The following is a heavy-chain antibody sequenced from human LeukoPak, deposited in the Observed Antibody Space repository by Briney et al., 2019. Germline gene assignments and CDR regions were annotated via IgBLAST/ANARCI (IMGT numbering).Heavy chain of an antibody. CDR2: ISSSSSYI. D-gene: IGHD3-16*01. V-gene: IGHV3-21*01. Sequence: GGSLRLSCAASGFTFSNYSMNWVRQAPGKGLEWVSSISSSSSYIYYADSVKGRFTISRDNAKNSLYLQMNSLRAEDTAVYYCARAQYVNAFDIWGQGTMVTVSS. CDR1: GFTFSNYS. J-gene: IGHJ3*02. CDR3: ARAQYVNAFDI.